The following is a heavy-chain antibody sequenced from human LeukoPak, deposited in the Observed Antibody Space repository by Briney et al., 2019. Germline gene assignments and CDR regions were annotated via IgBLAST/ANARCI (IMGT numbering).Heavy chain of an antibody. V-gene: IGHV1-69*05. CDR2: IIPIFDTA. J-gene: IGHJ4*02. CDR3: ARDGGLRRYYFDY. D-gene: IGHD4-17*01. Sequence: GASVKVSCKASGGTFSSYAISWVRQAAGQGLEWMGGIIPIFDTANYAQKFQGRVTITTDESTSTAYMELSSLRSEDTAVYYCARDGGLRRYYFDYWGQGTLVTVSS. CDR1: GGTFSSYA.